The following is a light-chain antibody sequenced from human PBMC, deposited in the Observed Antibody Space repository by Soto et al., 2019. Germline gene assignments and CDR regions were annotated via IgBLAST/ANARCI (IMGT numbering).Light chain of an antibody. CDR1: QGINSY. CDR3: QQLNGYPRT. Sequence: IQLTHSPYSLCASVGDRVTITCRASQGINSYLAWYQQKPGTAPKLMSYAASTLQSGVPSRFRGSGSGTDFTLTISSLKPEDFETYYCQQLNGYPRTFGQGTRLEIK. V-gene: IGKV1-9*01. CDR2: AAS. J-gene: IGKJ5*01.